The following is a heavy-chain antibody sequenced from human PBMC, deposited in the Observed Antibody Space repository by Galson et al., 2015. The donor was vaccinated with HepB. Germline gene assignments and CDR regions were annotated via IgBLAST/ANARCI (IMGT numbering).Heavy chain of an antibody. CDR1: GYTFTSYG. V-gene: IGHV1-18*04. D-gene: IGHD6-6*01. CDR2: ISAYNGNT. J-gene: IGHJ6*02. CDR3: ARGPGSSIAADYYGMDV. Sequence: SVKVSCKASGYTFTSYGISWVRQAPGQGLEWMGWISAYNGNTNYAQKLQGRVTMTTDTSTSTAYVELRSLRSDDTAVYYCARGPGSSIAADYYGMDVWGQGTTVTVSS.